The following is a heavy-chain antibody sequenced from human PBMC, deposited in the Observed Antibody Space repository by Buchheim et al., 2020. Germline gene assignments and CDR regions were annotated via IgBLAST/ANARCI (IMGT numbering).Heavy chain of an antibody. J-gene: IGHJ5*02. CDR3: ARVKVYWNSRATGTTRWFDP. V-gene: IGHV4-39*01. CDR2: IYYSGST. CDR1: GGSISSSSYY. D-gene: IGHD1-7*01. Sequence: QLQLQESGPGLVKPSETLSLTCTVSGGSISSSSYYWGWIRQPPGKGLEWIGSIYYSGSTYYNPSLKSRVTISVDTSKNQFSLKLSSVTAADTAVYYCARVKVYWNSRATGTTRWFDPWGQGTL.